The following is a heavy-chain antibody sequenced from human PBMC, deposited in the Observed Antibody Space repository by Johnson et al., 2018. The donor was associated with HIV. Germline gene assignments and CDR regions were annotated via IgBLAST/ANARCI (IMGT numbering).Heavy chain of an antibody. D-gene: IGHD3-3*01. V-gene: IGHV3-11*01. CDR3: ARNHQRIFVVVIIRGEAAFDI. Sequence: HVQLVESGGGLVKPGGSLRLSCAASGFTFSDYYMSWIRQAPGKGLEWVSYISSSGSTIYYADSVKGRFTISRDNAKKSLYLQMNSLRAEDTAGYYCARNHQRIFVVVIIRGEAAFDIWGQGTMVTVSS. J-gene: IGHJ3*02. CDR2: ISSSGSTI. CDR1: GFTFSDYY.